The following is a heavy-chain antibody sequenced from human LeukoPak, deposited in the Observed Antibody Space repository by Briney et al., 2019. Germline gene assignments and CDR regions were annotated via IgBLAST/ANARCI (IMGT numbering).Heavy chain of an antibody. CDR1: GFSFSAYP. J-gene: IGHJ3*02. V-gene: IGHV3-23*01. Sequence: SGGSLRLSCAASGFSFSAYPMGWVRQAPGKGLQWLSGISASGDVTFHADRVKGRFAISRDNSKNPLYLQMTGLRAGDTAEYYCAKSLFTSATGTGRAFHIWGQGTMVTVSS. D-gene: IGHD1-1*01. CDR3: AKSLFTSATGTGRAFHI. CDR2: ISASGDVT.